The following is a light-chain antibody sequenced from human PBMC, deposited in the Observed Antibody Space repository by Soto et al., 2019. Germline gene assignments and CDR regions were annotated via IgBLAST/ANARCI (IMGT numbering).Light chain of an antibody. CDR1: QRVFYSSNNKNY. J-gene: IGKJ1*01. CDR2: WAS. V-gene: IGKV4-1*01. CDR3: QQYYSSPLT. Sequence: DIVMTQSPDSLAVSLGERATINCKSSQRVFYSSNNKNYLAWYQQKPGQPPKLLIHWASTRESGVPVRFSASGSGTDVTLTISSLQAEDVAVYYCQQYYSSPLTFGQGTKVEIK.